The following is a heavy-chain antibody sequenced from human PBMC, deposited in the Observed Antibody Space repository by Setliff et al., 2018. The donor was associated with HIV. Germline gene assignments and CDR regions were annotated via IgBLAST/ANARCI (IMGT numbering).Heavy chain of an antibody. V-gene: IGHV4-4*09. J-gene: IGHJ1*01. CDR3: ARDGAEYFQH. CDR1: GGSISNYY. Sequence: SETLSLTCTVSGGSISNYYWSWIRQPPGKGLEWIGYIYTSGSTNYNPSLKSRVTMSVDTSKNQFSLKLSSVTAADTAVYYCARDGAEYFQHWGQGTLVTVSS. CDR2: IYTSGST.